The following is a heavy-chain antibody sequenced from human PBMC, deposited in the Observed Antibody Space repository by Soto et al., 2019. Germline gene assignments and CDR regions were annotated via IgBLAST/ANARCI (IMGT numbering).Heavy chain of an antibody. V-gene: IGHV4-31*03. Sequence: QVQLQESGPGLVKPSQTLSLTCTVSGGSISSGGYYWSWIRQHPGKGLEWIGYIYYSGSTYYNPSRKSRVTTSVDTSKNQFSLKLSSVTAADTAVYYCARDRLCMVRGARTVAFDIWGQGTMVTVSS. CDR3: ARDRLCMVRGARTVAFDI. J-gene: IGHJ3*02. D-gene: IGHD3-10*01. CDR1: GGSISSGGYY. CDR2: IYYSGST.